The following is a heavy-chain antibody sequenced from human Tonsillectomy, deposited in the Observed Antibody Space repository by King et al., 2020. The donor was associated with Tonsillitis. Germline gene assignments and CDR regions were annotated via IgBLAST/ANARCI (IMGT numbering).Heavy chain of an antibody. CDR3: ARGDRTATPFDY. CDR1: GFTFNNYA. D-gene: IGHD5-18*01. Sequence: VQRVESGGSGVQPGTSLKLSCAASGFTFNNYALFWVRQAPGPGLEWGASISFDGGKNDYADSVKGRFTVSRENSKNTLFLQMNSLSLEDTAVYFCARGDRTATPFDYWGRGILVTVSS. J-gene: IGHJ4*02. CDR2: ISFDGGKN. V-gene: IGHV3-30*01.